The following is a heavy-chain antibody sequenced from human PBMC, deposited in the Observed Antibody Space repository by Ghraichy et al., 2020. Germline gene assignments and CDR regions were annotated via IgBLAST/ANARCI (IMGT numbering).Heavy chain of an antibody. CDR1: RFTFSSYG. Sequence: GGSLRLSCAATRFTFSSYGIHWFRQAPGNGLAWVAFIRYDGSNKYYADSVKGRFTISRDNSKNTLYLQMNSLRAEDTVVFYCAKDRQPYCSDGSCYSGIDYWGQGTLVTVSS. CDR2: IRYDGSNK. D-gene: IGHD2-15*01. J-gene: IGHJ4*02. CDR3: AKDRQPYCSDGSCYSGIDY. V-gene: IGHV3-30*02.